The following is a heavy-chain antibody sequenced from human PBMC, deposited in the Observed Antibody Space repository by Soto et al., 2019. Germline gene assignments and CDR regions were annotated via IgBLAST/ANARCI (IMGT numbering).Heavy chain of an antibody. CDR1: GFTVSSNY. V-gene: IGHV3-53*01. CDR3: ARERYDIVTAYFRNDMHA. J-gene: IGHJ6*04. D-gene: IGHD3-9*01. CDR2: IYSGGST. Sequence: GGSLRLSCAASGFTVSSNYMSWVRQAPGKGLEWVSVIYSGGSTYYADSVKGRFTISRDNSKNTLYLQMNSLRAEDTALYYCARERYDIVTAYFRNDMHAWREGTTVTVSS.